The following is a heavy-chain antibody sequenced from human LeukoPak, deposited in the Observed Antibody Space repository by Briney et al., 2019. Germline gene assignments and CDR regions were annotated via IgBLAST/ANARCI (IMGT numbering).Heavy chain of an antibody. CDR1: GGSISSSTYY. J-gene: IGHJ4*02. CDR2: IYYSGST. CDR3: ARDLLFGASLGGSGSSTRSTGDY. D-gene: IGHD3-10*01. Sequence: PSETLSLTCTVSGGSISSSTYYWGWIRQPPGKGLEWIGSIYYSGSTYYNPSLKSRVTISVDTSKNQFSLKLSSVTAADTAVYYCARDLLFGASLGGSGSSTRSTGDYWGQGTLVTVSS. V-gene: IGHV4-39*02.